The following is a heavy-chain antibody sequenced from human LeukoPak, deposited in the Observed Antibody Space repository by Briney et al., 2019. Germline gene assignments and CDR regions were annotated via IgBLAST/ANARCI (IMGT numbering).Heavy chain of an antibody. CDR1: GFTFSSYS. V-gene: IGHV3-21*01. J-gene: IGHJ4*02. CDR2: ISTGSSYI. D-gene: IGHD2-21*01. CDR3: ARGAIVASGYFDY. Sequence: GGSLRLSCAASGFTFSSYSMNWVRQAPGKGLEWVSFISTGSSYIYYADSVRGRFTISRDNAKNSLYLQMNSLRAEDTAVYYCARGAIVASGYFDYWGQGTLVTVSS.